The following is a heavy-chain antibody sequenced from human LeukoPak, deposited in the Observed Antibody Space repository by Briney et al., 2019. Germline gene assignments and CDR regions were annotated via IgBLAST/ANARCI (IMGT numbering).Heavy chain of an antibody. J-gene: IGHJ4*02. CDR1: GGSISSSSYY. Sequence: SETLSLTCTVSGGSISSSSYYWGWIRQPPGKGLEWIGSIYYSGSTYYNPSLKSRVTISVDTSKNQFSLKLSSVTAADTAVYYCARRLRGVYSSGWYRYFDYWGQGTLVTVSS. CDR3: ARRLRGVYSSGWYRYFDY. D-gene: IGHD6-19*01. V-gene: IGHV4-39*07. CDR2: IYYSGST.